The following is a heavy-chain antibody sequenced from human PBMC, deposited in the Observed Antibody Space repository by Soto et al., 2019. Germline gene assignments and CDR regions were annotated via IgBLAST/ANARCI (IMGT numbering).Heavy chain of an antibody. CDR1: GGSISSGGYY. CDR2: IYYSGST. CDR3: ARLSNPWGNSVMDY. V-gene: IGHV4-31*03. J-gene: IGHJ4*02. D-gene: IGHD3-16*01. Sequence: QVQLQESGPGLVKPSQTLSLTCTVSGGSISSGGYYWSWIRQHPGKGLEWIGYIYYSGSTYYNPSLKSRVTITVDTSKNQFSLKLSSVTAADTAVYYCARLSNPWGNSVMDYWGQGTLVTVSS.